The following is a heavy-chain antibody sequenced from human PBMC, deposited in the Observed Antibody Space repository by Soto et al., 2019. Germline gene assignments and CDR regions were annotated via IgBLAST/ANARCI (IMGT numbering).Heavy chain of an antibody. V-gene: IGHV4-4*02. CDR1: GGSISSSNW. CDR2: IYHSGST. Sequence: NPSETLSLTCAVSGGSISSSNWWSWVRQPPGKGLEWIGEIYHSGSTNYNPSLKSRVTISVDKSKNQFSLKLSSVTAADTAVYYCARVYCTNGVCSLFDPWGQGTLVTVSS. D-gene: IGHD2-8*01. J-gene: IGHJ5*02. CDR3: ARVYCTNGVCSLFDP.